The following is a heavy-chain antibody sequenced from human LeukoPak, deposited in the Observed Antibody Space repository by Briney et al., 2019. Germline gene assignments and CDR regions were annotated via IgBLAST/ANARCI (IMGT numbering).Heavy chain of an antibody. D-gene: IGHD3-22*01. CDR2: ISYDGSNK. CDR3: ARLQNYYDSSGYYLDY. Sequence: GRSLRLSCAASGFTFSSYGMHWVRQAPGKGLEWVAVISYDGSNKYYADSVKGRFTISRDNSKNTLYLQMNSLRAEDTAVYYCARLQNYYDSSGYYLDYWGQGTLVTVSS. CDR1: GFTFSSYG. V-gene: IGHV3-30*03. J-gene: IGHJ4*02.